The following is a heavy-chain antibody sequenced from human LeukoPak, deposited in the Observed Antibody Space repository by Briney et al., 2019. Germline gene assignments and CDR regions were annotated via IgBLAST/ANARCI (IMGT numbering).Heavy chain of an antibody. CDR2: INHSGST. J-gene: IGHJ3*02. Sequence: SDTLSLTCAVSGGSFSDYYWSWIRQPPGKGLEWIAEINHSGSTNYNPSLMARVTISVDTSKKWLSLNLKSVTAADTAVYYCARITDRTIFGEIMHGFDIWGQGTPVTVSS. CDR3: ARITDRTIFGEIMHGFDI. V-gene: IGHV4-34*01. D-gene: IGHD3-3*01. CDR1: GGSFSDYY.